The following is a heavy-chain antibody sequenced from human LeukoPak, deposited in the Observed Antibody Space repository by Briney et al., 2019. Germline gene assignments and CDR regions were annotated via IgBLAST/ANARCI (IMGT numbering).Heavy chain of an antibody. CDR3: ARGRRRGVVPAATWFDP. CDR2: ISSSGSTI. CDR1: RFTLSDYY. V-gene: IGHV3-11*01. D-gene: IGHD2-2*01. J-gene: IGHJ5*02. Sequence: PGGSLRLSCAASRFTLSDYYMSWIRQAPGKGLEWVSYISSSGSTIYYADSVKGRFTISRDNAKNSLYLQMNSLRAEDTAVYYCARGRRRGVVPAATWFDPWGQGTLVTVSS.